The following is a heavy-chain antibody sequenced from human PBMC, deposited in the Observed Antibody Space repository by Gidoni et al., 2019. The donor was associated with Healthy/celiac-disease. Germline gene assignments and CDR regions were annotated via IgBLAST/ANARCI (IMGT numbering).Heavy chain of an antibody. J-gene: IGHJ6*02. V-gene: IGHV3-30*04. CDR2: ISYDGSNK. CDR1: GFPFSSSA. D-gene: IGHD5-18*01. CDR3: ARELDEVDTASSTYYYYGMDV. Sequence: QVQLVESGGGVVQPGRSLRLSCAASGFPFSSSAMHWLRQAPGKGLEWVAVISYDGSNKYYADSVKGRFTISRDNSKNTLYLQMNSLRAEDTAVYYCARELDEVDTASSTYYYYGMDVWGQGTTVTVSS.